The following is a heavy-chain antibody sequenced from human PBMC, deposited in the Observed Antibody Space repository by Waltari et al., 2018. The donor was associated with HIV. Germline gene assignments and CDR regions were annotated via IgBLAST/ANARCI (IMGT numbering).Heavy chain of an antibody. Sequence: EVQLVESGGGLVQPGRYLRLSCTASGFTFGDHAMSWVRQAPGKGLEWVGFIRSKAYGGTTEYAASVKGRFTISRDDSKSIAYLQMNSLKTEDTAVYYCIRDRVVAGTVYWGQGTLVTVSS. CDR1: GFTFGDHA. J-gene: IGHJ4*02. CDR2: IRSKAYGGTT. CDR3: IRDRVVAGTVY. V-gene: IGHV3-49*04. D-gene: IGHD6-19*01.